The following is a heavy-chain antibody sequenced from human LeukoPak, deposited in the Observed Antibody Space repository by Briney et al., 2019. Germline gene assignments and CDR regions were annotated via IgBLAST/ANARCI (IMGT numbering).Heavy chain of an antibody. Sequence: SETLSLTCAVYGGSFSGYYWSWIRQPPGKGLEWIGEINHSGRTKYNPSLKSRVTISVDTSKNQFSLKLSSVTAADTAVYYCARGGGAAAGTHWFDPWGQGTLVTVSS. CDR1: GGSFSGYY. D-gene: IGHD6-13*01. CDR2: INHSGRT. V-gene: IGHV4-34*01. CDR3: ARGGGAAAGTHWFDP. J-gene: IGHJ5*02.